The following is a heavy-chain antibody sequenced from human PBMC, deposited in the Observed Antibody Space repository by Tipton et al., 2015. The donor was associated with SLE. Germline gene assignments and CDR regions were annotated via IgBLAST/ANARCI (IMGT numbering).Heavy chain of an antibody. CDR3: ARDGAYCSSTSCPGPFYDY. CDR2: SDDRST. J-gene: IGHJ4*02. D-gene: IGHD2-2*01. V-gene: IGHV3-74*01. Sequence: SLRLSCVASGFTFSNYRIHWVRQAPGKGLVWVSHSDDRSTSYVDSVKGRFTISRDNARNTVSLQMNNPRAEDTAVYYCARDGAYCSSTSCPGPFYDYWGQGTLVTVSS. CDR1: GFTFSNYR.